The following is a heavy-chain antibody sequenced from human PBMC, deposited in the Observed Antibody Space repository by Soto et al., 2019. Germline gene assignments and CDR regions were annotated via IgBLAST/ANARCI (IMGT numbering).Heavy chain of an antibody. CDR2: IHPSGST. CDR1: DGSLSDDY. Sequence: QVQLQQWGAGLLKPSETLSLTCAEYDGSLSDDYYTWTRQSPGKGLECIGEIHPSGSTYYNPFLKTRVTLSQHTSKKQFSLNLISVTAADTGEYYCSRGNDAYKGGRTWGQGTLVTVSS. J-gene: IGHJ5*02. CDR3: SRGNDAYKGGRT. V-gene: IGHV4-34*02. D-gene: IGHD1-1*01.